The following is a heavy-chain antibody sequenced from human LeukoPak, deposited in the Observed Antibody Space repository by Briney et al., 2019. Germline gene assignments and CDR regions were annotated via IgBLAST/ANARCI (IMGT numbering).Heavy chain of an antibody. J-gene: IGHJ3*02. D-gene: IGHD1-26*01. V-gene: IGHV5-51*01. CDR3: ATSWGSGAFDM. CDR1: GYNFTRCW. CDR2: IYPGDSNT. Sequence: GESLKISCKGSGYNFTRCWIGWVRQMPGKGLEWMGIIYPGDSNTRHSPSFQGQVTISADKSISTAYLQWSSLKASDTAMYYCATSWGSGAFDMWGQGTMVTVSS.